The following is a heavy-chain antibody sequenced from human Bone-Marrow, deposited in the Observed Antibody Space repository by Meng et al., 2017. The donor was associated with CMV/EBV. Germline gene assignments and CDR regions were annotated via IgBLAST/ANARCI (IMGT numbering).Heavy chain of an antibody. CDR1: GFTFSSYS. CDR3: LAKDCSGGSCYYYYYGMDV. CDR2: ISSSSSYI. J-gene: IGHJ6*02. V-gene: IGHV3-21*01. D-gene: IGHD2-15*01. Sequence: ETLSLTCAASGFTFSSYSMNWVRQAPGKGLEWVSSISSSSSYIYYADSVKGRFTISRDNAKNSLYLQMNSLRAEDTAVYYCLAKDCSGGSCYYYYYGMDVWGQGTTVTVSS.